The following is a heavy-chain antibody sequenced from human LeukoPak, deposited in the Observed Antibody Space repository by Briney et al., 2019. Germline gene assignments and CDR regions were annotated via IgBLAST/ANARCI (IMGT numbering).Heavy chain of an antibody. CDR1: GFAFSTYA. D-gene: IGHD4-17*01. V-gene: IGHV3-30*07. CDR2: ISYDEINK. Sequence: PGGSLRLSCAASGFAFSTYAMHWVRQGPGKGLEWVAVISYDEINKFYSESVKGRFLISRDNSKNTLYLQMNSLGAEDTAVYYCAKDLRLRASYYFDDWGQGTLVTVSS. J-gene: IGHJ4*02. CDR3: AKDLRLRASYYFDD.